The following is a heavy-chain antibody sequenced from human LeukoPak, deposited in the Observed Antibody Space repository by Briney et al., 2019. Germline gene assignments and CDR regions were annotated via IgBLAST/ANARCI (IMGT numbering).Heavy chain of an antibody. CDR3: ARDFSGYDPDY. V-gene: IGHV1-69*05. CDR1: GGTFSSYA. D-gene: IGHD5-12*01. J-gene: IGHJ4*02. CDR2: IIPIFGTA. Sequence: SVKVSCKASGGTFSSYAISWVRQAPGQGLEWMGGIIPIFGTANYAQKFQGRVTITTDESTSTAYMELRSLVSDDTAVYYCARDFSGYDPDYWGQGTLVTVSS.